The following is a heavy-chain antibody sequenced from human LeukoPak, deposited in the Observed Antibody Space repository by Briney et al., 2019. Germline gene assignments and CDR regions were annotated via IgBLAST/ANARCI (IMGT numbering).Heavy chain of an antibody. Sequence: PGGSLRLSCAASGFTFSSSRMLWVRHTPGKGLVWVSNINTDGSSTSYADTVKGRFAISRDNAKNTLYLQMDSLRVEDTAIYYCVRSWGEDYWGQGTLVTVSS. V-gene: IGHV3-74*01. CDR2: INTDGSST. CDR3: VRSWGEDY. D-gene: IGHD3-16*01. CDR1: GFTFSSSR. J-gene: IGHJ4*02.